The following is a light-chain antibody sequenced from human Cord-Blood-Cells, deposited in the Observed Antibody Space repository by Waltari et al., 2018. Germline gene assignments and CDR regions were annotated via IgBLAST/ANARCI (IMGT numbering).Light chain of an antibody. J-gene: IGLJ3*02. CDR1: SSAVGGYHS. CDR3: SSYISSSTWV. V-gene: IGLV2-14*01. CDR2: DVS. Sequence: QSALTQPASVSGSPGQSITISCTGTSSAVGGYHSVSWYQQHPGKAPKLIIYDVSKRPSGVSIRFSGSKSGNTASLTISGLQAEDEADYYCSSYISSSTWVFGGGTKLTVL.